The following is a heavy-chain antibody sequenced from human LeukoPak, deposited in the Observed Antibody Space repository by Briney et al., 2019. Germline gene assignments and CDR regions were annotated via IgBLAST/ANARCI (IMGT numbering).Heavy chain of an antibody. CDR2: IRYDGSNK. J-gene: IGHJ4*02. CDR3: AKVPVLWFGELGHQEYFDY. Sequence: HPGGSLRLSCAASGFTFSSYGMHWVRQAPGKGLEWVAFIRYDGSNKYYADSVKGRFTISRDNSKNTLYLQMNSLRAEDTAVYYCAKVPVLWFGELGHQEYFDYWGQGTLVTVSS. CDR1: GFTFSSYG. D-gene: IGHD3-10*01. V-gene: IGHV3-30*02.